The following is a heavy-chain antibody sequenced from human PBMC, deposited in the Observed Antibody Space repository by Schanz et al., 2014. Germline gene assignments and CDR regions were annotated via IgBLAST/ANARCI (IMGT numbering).Heavy chain of an antibody. CDR2: IYYSGST. CDR3: ARARSWPDY. V-gene: IGHV4-59*12. J-gene: IGHJ4*02. Sequence: QVQLQESGPGLVKPSETLSLTCTVSAAFISRYYWSWVRQAPGKGLEWIGHIYYSGSTNYNPSLKSRVTISVDTSKNQFSLRLSSVTAADTAVYYCARARSWPDYWGQGTLVTVSS. D-gene: IGHD6-13*01. CDR1: AAFISRYY.